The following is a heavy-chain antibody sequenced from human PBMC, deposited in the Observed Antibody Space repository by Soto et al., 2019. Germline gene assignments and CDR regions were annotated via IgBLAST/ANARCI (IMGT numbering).Heavy chain of an antibody. Sequence: GASVKVSCKASGGTFSSYAISWVRQAPGQGLEWMGGIIPIFGTANYAQKFQGRVTITADESTSTAYMELSSLRSEDTAVYYCARDRRVSTYFDYWGQGTLVTVSS. D-gene: IGHD6-13*01. CDR3: ARDRRVSTYFDY. V-gene: IGHV1-69*13. CDR1: GGTFSSYA. J-gene: IGHJ4*02. CDR2: IIPIFGTA.